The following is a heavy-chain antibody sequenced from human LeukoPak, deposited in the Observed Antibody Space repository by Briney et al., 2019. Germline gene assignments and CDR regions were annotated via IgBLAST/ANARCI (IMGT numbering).Heavy chain of an antibody. V-gene: IGHV3-21*01. CDR1: GFTFADYS. J-gene: IGHJ4*02. Sequence: GGSLRLSCAASGFTFADYSMNWVRQAPGKGLEWVSSINSSSSYIFYADSVKGRFTISRDNARNSLFLQMNSLRAEDTAVYYCARGGRSTYFDWSPDYWGQGTLVTVSS. CDR3: ARGGRSTYFDWSPDY. D-gene: IGHD3-9*01. CDR2: INSSSSYI.